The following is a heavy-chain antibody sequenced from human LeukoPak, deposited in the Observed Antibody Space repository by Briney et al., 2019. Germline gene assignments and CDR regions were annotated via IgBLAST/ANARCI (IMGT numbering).Heavy chain of an antibody. J-gene: IGHJ4*02. CDR2: IWYDGSNK. CDR3: ARACSGGSCYSTRDY. V-gene: IGHV3-33*01. Sequence: GGSLRLSCAASGFTFSSYGMHWVRQAPGKGLEWVAVIWYDGSNKYYADSVKGRFTISRDNSKNTLYLQMNSLRAEDTAVYYCARACSGGSCYSTRDYWGQGTLVTVSS. D-gene: IGHD2-15*01. CDR1: GFTFSSYG.